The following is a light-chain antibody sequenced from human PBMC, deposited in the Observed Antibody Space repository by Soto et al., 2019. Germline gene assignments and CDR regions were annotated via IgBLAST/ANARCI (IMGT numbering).Light chain of an antibody. CDR2: TAS. Sequence: DIQMTQSPSSLSASVGDRVTITCRASQTIIRYLNWYQQESGKAPKLLISTASSLRSGVPSRFSGSGSGTDFTLTISSLQPEDFATYYCQQTYSTPPTFGQGTKVDIK. V-gene: IGKV1-39*01. CDR1: QTIIRY. J-gene: IGKJ1*01. CDR3: QQTYSTPPT.